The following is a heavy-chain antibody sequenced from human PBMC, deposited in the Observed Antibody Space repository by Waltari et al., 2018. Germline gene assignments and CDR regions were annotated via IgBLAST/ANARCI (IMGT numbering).Heavy chain of an antibody. Sequence: QVQLVQSGAEVKKPGSSVKVSCKASGGTFSSYPIRWVRQAPGQGLEWMGGIIPIFGTANYAQKFQGRVTITADESTSTAYMELSSLRSEDTAVYYCASEWERLAYFDYWGQGTLVTVSS. CDR2: IIPIFGTA. V-gene: IGHV1-69*01. D-gene: IGHD1-26*01. J-gene: IGHJ4*02. CDR3: ASEWERLAYFDY. CDR1: GGTFSSYP.